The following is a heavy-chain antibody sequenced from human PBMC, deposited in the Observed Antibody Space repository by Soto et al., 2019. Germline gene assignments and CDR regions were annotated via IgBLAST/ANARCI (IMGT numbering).Heavy chain of an antibody. CDR2: IIPILGIA. V-gene: IGHV1-69*02. D-gene: IGHD3-10*01. CDR3: ASQYYYGSGSPSVPPAFDI. CDR1: GGTFSSYT. Sequence: ASVKVSCKASGGTFSSYTISWVRQAPGQGLEWMGRIIPILGIANYAQKFQGRVTITADKSTSTAYMELSSLRSEDTAVYYCASQYYYGSGSPSVPPAFDIWGQGTMVTVSS. J-gene: IGHJ3*02.